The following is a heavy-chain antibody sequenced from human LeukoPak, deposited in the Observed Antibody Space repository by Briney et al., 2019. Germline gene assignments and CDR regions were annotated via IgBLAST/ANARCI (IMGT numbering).Heavy chain of an antibody. Sequence: PSETLSLTCTVSGGSISSSSYYWSWIRQPAGKGLEWIGRIYTSGSTNYNPSLKSRVTISVDTSKNQFSLKLSFVTAADTAVYYCAREVWDYYDSSGSLDYWGQGTLVTVSS. CDR2: IYTSGST. J-gene: IGHJ4*02. CDR3: AREVWDYYDSSGSLDY. CDR1: GGSISSSSYY. V-gene: IGHV4-61*02. D-gene: IGHD3-22*01.